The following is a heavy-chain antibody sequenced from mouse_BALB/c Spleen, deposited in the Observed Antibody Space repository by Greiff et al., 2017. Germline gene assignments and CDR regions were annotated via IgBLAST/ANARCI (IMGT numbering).Heavy chain of an antibody. CDR1: GFSLTGYG. Sequence: QVQLKESGPGLVAPSQSLSITRPVSGFSLTGYGVNWVRQPPGKGLEWLGMIWGDGSTDYNSALKSRLSISKDNSKSQVFLKMNSLQTDDTARYYCARAYYRYPMDYWGQGTSVTVSS. CDR3: ARAYYRYPMDY. V-gene: IGHV2-6-7*01. D-gene: IGHD2-14*01. J-gene: IGHJ4*01. CDR2: IWGDGST.